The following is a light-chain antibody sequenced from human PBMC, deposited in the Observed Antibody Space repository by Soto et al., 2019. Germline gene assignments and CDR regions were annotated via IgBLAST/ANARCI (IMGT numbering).Light chain of an antibody. V-gene: IGLV2-14*01. J-gene: IGLJ1*01. CDR1: SSDVGGYNS. CDR2: DVS. Sequence: QSALTQPASVSGSPGQSIAISCTGTSSDVGGYNSVSWYQQYPGKAPKLMIHDVSNRPSGVSNRFSGSKSGNTASLTISGLQAEGEADYYCSSFTTSTSYVFGSGTKLTVL. CDR3: SSFTTSTSYV.